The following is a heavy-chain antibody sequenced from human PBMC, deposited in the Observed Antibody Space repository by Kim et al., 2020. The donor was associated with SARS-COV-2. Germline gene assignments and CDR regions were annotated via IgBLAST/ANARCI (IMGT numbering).Heavy chain of an antibody. V-gene: IGHV3-48*02. CDR3: AREPSVLRFLEWLPDGMDV. Sequence: GGSLRLSCAASGFTFSSYSMNWVRQAPGKGLEWVSYISSSSSTIYYADSVKGRFTISRDNAKNSLYLQMNSLRDEDTAVYYCAREPSVLRFLEWLPDGMDVWGQGTTVTVSS. CDR1: GFTFSSYS. CDR2: ISSSSSTI. D-gene: IGHD3-3*01. J-gene: IGHJ6*02.